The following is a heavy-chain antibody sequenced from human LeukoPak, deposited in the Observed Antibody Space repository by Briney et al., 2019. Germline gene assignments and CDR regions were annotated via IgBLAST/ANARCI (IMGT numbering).Heavy chain of an antibody. CDR3: ARVAGTNYYYYYMDV. Sequence: SVKVSCRASGGTFSSYAISWVRQAPGQGLEWMGGIIPIFGTANYAQKFQGRVTITTDESTSTAYMELSSLRSEDTAVYYCARVAGTNYYYYYMDVWGKGTTVTVSS. CDR1: GGTFSSYA. J-gene: IGHJ6*03. V-gene: IGHV1-69*05. CDR2: IIPIFGTA. D-gene: IGHD1-7*01.